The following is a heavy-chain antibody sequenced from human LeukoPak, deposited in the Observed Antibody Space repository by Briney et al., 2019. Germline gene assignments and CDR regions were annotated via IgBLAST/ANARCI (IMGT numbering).Heavy chain of an antibody. V-gene: IGHV1-18*01. Sequence: ASVKVSCKASGYTFTSYGISWVRQAPGQGLEWMGWISAYNGNTNYAQKLQGRVTMTTDTSTSTAYMELRSLRSDDTAIYYCARDPGIAAAGDYYNHGMDVWGQGTTVTVSS. D-gene: IGHD6-13*01. CDR2: ISAYNGNT. J-gene: IGHJ6*02. CDR3: ARDPGIAAAGDYYNHGMDV. CDR1: GYTFTSYG.